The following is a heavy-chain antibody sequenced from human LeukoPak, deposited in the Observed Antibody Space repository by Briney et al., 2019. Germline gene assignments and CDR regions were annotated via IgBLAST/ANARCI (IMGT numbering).Heavy chain of an antibody. D-gene: IGHD1-26*01. CDR1: GFTFSSYS. Sequence: GGSLRLSCAASGFTFSSYSMNWVRQAPGKGLEWVSSISSSSIYIYYADSVKGRFTISRDNAKNSLYLQMNSLRAEDTAVYYCARAYSERYGLGYYYMDVWGKGTTVTVSS. CDR2: ISSSSIYI. J-gene: IGHJ6*03. CDR3: ARAYSERYGLGYYYMDV. V-gene: IGHV3-21*01.